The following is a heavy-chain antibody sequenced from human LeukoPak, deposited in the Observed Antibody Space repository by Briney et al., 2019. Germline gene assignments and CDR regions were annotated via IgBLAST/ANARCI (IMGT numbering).Heavy chain of an antibody. CDR3: ARVAGAGNYYYMDV. CDR2: ISSSSSYI. V-gene: IGHV3-21*01. J-gene: IGHJ6*03. CDR1: GFIFRNYV. D-gene: IGHD6-13*01. Sequence: KPGGSLRLSCAASGFIFRNYVVAWVRQAPGKGLEWVSSISSSSSYIYYADSVKGRFTISRDNAKNSLYLQMNSLRAEDTAVYYCARVAGAGNYYYMDVWGKGTTVTVSS.